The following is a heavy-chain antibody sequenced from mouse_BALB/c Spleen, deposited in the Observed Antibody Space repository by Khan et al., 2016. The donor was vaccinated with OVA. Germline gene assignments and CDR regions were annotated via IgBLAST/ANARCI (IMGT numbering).Heavy chain of an antibody. D-gene: IGHD4-1*01. J-gene: IGHJ3*01. Sequence: EVELVESGGDLVKPGGSLKLSCAASGFTFSSYGMSWIRQTPDKRLEWVATISSAGDYTFYPDNMKGRFTISRDNAKNTLYLQMSSLRSEDTAMFYCAIHLTGSFPYWGQGTLVTVSA. CDR2: ISSAGDYT. CDR3: AIHLTGSFPY. V-gene: IGHV5-6*01. CDR1: GFTFSSYG.